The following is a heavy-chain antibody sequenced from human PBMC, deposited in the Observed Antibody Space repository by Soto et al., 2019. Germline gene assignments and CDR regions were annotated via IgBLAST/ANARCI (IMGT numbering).Heavy chain of an antibody. V-gene: IGHV3-11*01. CDR3: AREYSSLHYYYGMDV. CDR2: ISSRGRTI. CDR1: GFTFSDYY. D-gene: IGHD6-6*01. J-gene: IGHJ6*02. Sequence: QVQLVESGGGLVKPGGSLRLSCAASGFTFSDYYMSWIRQAPGKGLEWVSYISSRGRTIYYADSVKGRFTISRDNAKNSLYLQMSSLRAEDTAVYYCAREYSSLHYYYGMDVWGQGTTVTVSS.